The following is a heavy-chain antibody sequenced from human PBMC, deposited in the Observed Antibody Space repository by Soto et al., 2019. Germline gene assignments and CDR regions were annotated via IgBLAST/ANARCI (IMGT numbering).Heavy chain of an antibody. CDR3: ARDRMVRGVGVYYFDY. Sequence: SETLSLTCTVSGGSISSYYWSWIRQPPGKGLEWIGYIYYSGSTNYNPSLKSRVTISVDTSKNQFSLKLSSVTAADTAVYYCARDRMVRGVGVYYFDYWGQGTLVTVSS. CDR1: GGSISSYY. CDR2: IYYSGST. J-gene: IGHJ4*02. V-gene: IGHV4-59*01. D-gene: IGHD3-10*01.